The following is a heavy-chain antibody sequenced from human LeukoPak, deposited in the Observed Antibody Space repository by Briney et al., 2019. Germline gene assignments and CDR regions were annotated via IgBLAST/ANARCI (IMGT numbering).Heavy chain of an antibody. CDR2: NSGSGDST. V-gene: IGHV3-23*01. CDR3: AKDGGQEVDY. D-gene: IGHD3-16*01. Sequence: GGSLRLFCAASGFIFSSYSMNWVRQARGKGLEWVSSNSGSGDSTYNADSVKGRFTISGDKSKNTLYLQMNSLRADETAVYYCAKDGGQEVDYWGQGTLVTVSS. J-gene: IGHJ4*02. CDR1: GFIFSSYS.